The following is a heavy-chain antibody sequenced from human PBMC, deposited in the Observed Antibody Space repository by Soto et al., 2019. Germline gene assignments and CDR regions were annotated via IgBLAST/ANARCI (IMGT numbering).Heavy chain of an antibody. V-gene: IGHV3-23*01. CDR2: ISGRAGNT. D-gene: IGHD2-2*01. J-gene: IGHJ5*01. Sequence: GGSLRLSCAASGFSFSAYAMSWVRQAPGKGLEWVSVISGRAGNTYYADSVKGRFSVSTDNSKNTLFLHMSSLRAEDTAVYYCAKDRYCSSTSCSSLDSWGQGTLVTVSS. CDR3: AKDRYCSSTSCSSLDS. CDR1: GFSFSAYA.